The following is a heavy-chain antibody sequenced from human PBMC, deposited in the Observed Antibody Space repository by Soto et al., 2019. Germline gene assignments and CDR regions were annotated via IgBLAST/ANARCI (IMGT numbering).Heavy chain of an antibody. CDR3: AREADFASSGYVLDY. Sequence: GGSLRLSCAASGSTFSGFSMNWVRQAPGKGLEWVSSVTSSPSSMFYADSVKGRFTISRDDAKDSLFLQMNSLRADDTAVYYCAREADFASSGYVLDYWGLGTLVTVSS. CDR2: VTSSPSSM. D-gene: IGHD3-22*01. J-gene: IGHJ4*02. CDR1: GSTFSGFS. V-gene: IGHV3-21*01.